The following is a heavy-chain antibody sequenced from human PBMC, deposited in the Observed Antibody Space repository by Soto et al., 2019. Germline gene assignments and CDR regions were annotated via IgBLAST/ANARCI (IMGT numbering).Heavy chain of an antibody. CDR3: LNGAYY. J-gene: IGHJ4*02. CDR1: GFSFNSHY. D-gene: IGHD2-8*01. Sequence: EEQLVESGGGLVQPGGSLRLSCAASGFSFNSHYMTWVRQPPGKGLEWVSSINRDSSIIYYADSVRGRFTISRDNAQNPLYLQMNSLSVDDTAVYFCLNGAYYVGQGTLVSVSS. CDR2: INRDSSII. V-gene: IGHV3-48*01.